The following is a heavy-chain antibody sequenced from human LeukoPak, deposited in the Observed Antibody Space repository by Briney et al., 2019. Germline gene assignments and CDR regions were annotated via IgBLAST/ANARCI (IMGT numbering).Heavy chain of an antibody. CDR2: IRYDGSNK. CDR3: ARGFGTGSPYFDY. J-gene: IGHJ4*02. D-gene: IGHD3-10*01. Sequence: GGPLRLSCAASGFSFSAYGMHWVRQAPGEGLEWVALIRYDGSNKFCADSVKGRFTISRDNSKNTVYLQMNSLRAEDTAVYYCARGFGTGSPYFDYTGQGTLVTVSS. CDR1: GFSFSAYG. V-gene: IGHV3-30*02.